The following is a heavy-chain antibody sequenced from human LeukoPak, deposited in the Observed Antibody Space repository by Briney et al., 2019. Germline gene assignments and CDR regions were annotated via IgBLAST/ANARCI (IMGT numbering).Heavy chain of an antibody. CDR3: ARPYCSGGSCYSIDY. D-gene: IGHD2-15*01. CDR2: INPNSGGT. Sequence: GASVKVSCKASGYTFTGYYMHWVRQAPGQGLEWMGWINPNSGGTNYAQKFQSRVTMTRDTSISTAYMELSRLRSDDTAVYYCARPYCSGGSCYSIDYWGQGTLVTVSS. J-gene: IGHJ4*02. V-gene: IGHV1-2*02. CDR1: GYTFTGYY.